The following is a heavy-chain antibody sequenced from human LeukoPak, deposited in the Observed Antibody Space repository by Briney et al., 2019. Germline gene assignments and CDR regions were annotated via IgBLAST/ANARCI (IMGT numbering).Heavy chain of an antibody. D-gene: IGHD2-21*02. CDR1: GGSFSGYY. Sequence: PSETLSLTCAVYGGSFSGYYWSWICQPPGKGLEWIGEINHSGSTNYNPSLKSRVTISVDTSKNQFSLKLSSVTAADTAVYYCARARGGVTATIDDAFDIWGQGTMVTVSS. CDR2: INHSGST. V-gene: IGHV4-34*01. J-gene: IGHJ3*02. CDR3: ARARGGVTATIDDAFDI.